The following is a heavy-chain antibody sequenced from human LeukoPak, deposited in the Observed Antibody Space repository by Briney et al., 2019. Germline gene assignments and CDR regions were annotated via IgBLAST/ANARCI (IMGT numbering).Heavy chain of an antibody. D-gene: IGHD6-13*01. CDR3: ARLLPPYSSSVVNWFDP. J-gene: IGHJ5*02. V-gene: IGHV4-59*11. Sequence: GSLRLSCAASGFSFSDHYMDWVRQPPGKGLEWIGNVYKSGTTYYNPSLSSRVTMSVDTSKNQFFLKLSSVTAADTAVYYCARLLPPYSSSVVNWFDPWGQGTLVTVSS. CDR1: GFSFSDHY. CDR2: VYKSGTT.